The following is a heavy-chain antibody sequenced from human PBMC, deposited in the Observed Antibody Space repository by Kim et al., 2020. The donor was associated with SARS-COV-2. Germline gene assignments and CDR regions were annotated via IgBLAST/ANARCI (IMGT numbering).Heavy chain of an antibody. CDR1: GFAFDDFA. D-gene: IGHD3-3*01. J-gene: IGHJ1*01. CDR3: KKGRQTGSRTLGAIFDT. V-gene: IGHV3-9*01. CDR2: ITRNSASV. Sequence: GGSLRLSCVASGFAFDDFAMHWVRQLPGKGLERVSGITRNSASVGYEDSVKDRFSIFRDNAKSTLYLQKNSRRLDDTGVYYCKKGRQTGSRTLGAIFDTWGQDARHTVSS.